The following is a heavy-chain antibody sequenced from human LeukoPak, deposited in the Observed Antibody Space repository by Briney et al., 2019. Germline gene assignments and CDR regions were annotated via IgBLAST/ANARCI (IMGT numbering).Heavy chain of an antibody. J-gene: IGHJ3*01. CDR1: GGSISSGDYY. V-gene: IGHV4-30-4*01. CDR3: ARDPRWRGTPPV. CDR2: IYYSGST. D-gene: IGHD2-15*01. Sequence: SQTLSLTCTVSGGSISSGDYYWSWIRQPPGKGLEWIGYIYYSGSTYYNPSLKSRVTISVDTSKNQFSLKLSSVTAADTAVYYCARDPRWRGTPPVWGQGTMVTVSS.